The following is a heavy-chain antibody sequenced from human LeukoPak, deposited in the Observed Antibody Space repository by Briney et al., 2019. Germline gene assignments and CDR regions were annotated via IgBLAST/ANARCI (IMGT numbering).Heavy chain of an antibody. CDR1: GFNLSYYY. CDR3: ARVKMATIGAVDY. V-gene: IGHV3-11*01. D-gene: IGHD5-12*01. J-gene: IGHJ4*02. CDR2: ISSSGSTI. Sequence: GGSLRLSCAASGFNLSYYYMSLIRQAPGKGVEWVSYISSSGSTIYYADSAKGRFTISRDNAKKSLYLQMNSLRAEDTAVYYCARVKMATIGAVDYWGQGTLATVSS.